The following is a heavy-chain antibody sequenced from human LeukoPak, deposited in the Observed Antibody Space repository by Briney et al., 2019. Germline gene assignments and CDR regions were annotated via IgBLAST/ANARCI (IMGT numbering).Heavy chain of an antibody. V-gene: IGHV3-30*02. Sequence: GGSLRLSCAASGFTFSSYGMHWVRQAPGKGLEWAAFIRYDGSNKYYADSVKGRLTISRDNSKNTLYLQMNSLRAEDTAVYYCARMGSSWYYFDYWGQGTLVTVSS. CDR1: GFTFSSYG. CDR3: ARMGSSWYYFDY. J-gene: IGHJ4*02. D-gene: IGHD6-13*01. CDR2: IRYDGSNK.